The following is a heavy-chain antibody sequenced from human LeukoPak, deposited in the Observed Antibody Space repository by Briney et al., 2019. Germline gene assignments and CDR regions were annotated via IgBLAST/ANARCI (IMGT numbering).Heavy chain of an antibody. CDR1: GGSISSHY. CDR3: ATSAYYYYMDV. CDR2: IYYSGST. Sequence: SETLSLTCTVSGGSISSHYWSWIRQPPGAGLEWIGYIYYSGSTNYNPSLKSRVTISVDTSKNQFSLNLSSVTAADTAVYYCATSAYYYYMDVWGKGTTVTVSS. J-gene: IGHJ6*03. V-gene: IGHV4-59*11.